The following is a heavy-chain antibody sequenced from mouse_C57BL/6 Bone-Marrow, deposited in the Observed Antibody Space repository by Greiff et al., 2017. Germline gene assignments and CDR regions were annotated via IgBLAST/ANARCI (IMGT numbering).Heavy chain of an antibody. CDR1: GYTFSDYY. Sequence: QVQLQQSGPELVKPGASVKISCKASGYTFSDYYINWVKQVPGQGLEWIGWIFPGSGSTSYNEKFKGKATLTVDNSSSTGYMLLSSLTSEDSAVYFCARGDGYYWFAYWGEWTLVTVSA. CDR2: IFPGSGST. J-gene: IGHJ3*01. CDR3: ARGDGYYWFAY. V-gene: IGHV1-75*01. D-gene: IGHD2-3*01.